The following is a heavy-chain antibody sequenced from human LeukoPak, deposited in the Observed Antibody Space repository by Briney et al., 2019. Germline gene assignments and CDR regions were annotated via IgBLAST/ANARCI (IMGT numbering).Heavy chain of an antibody. CDR1: GFSLSTSGVG. D-gene: IGHD5-18*01. V-gene: IGHV2-5*01. Sequence: SGPTLVNPTQTLTLTCTFSGFSLSTSGVGVGWIRQPPGKALEWLALIYWNDDKRYSPSLKSRLTITKDTSKNQVVLTMTNMDPVDTATYYCAHKADEPPDTAMVVAHWGQGTLVTVSS. J-gene: IGHJ4*02. CDR2: IYWNDDK. CDR3: AHKADEPPDTAMVVAH.